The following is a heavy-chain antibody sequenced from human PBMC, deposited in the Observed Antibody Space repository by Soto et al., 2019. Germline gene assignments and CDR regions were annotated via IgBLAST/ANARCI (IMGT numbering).Heavy chain of an antibody. V-gene: IGHV4-30-4*01. CDR1: GGSIRSGDYY. D-gene: IGHD2-15*01. Sequence: QVQLQESGPGLVKPSQTLSLTCTVSGGSIRSGDYYWSWIRQPPGKGLEWIGYIYYSGSTYYNPSLKSRVTISVDTSKNQFSLKLSSVTAADTAVYYCAREVRYCSGGSCPPSGVDYWGQGTLVTVSS. CDR3: AREVRYCSGGSCPPSGVDY. CDR2: IYYSGST. J-gene: IGHJ4*02.